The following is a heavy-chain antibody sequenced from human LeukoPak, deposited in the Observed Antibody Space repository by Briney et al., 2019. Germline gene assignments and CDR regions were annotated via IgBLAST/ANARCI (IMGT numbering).Heavy chain of an antibody. CDR3: ARGTGLLWFGESRTWFDP. J-gene: IGHJ5*02. CDR2: IYYSGST. CDR1: GVSISSSNSY. V-gene: IGHV4-39*01. D-gene: IGHD3-10*01. Sequence: SETLSLTCTVPGVSISSSNSYWGWIRQPPGKGLEWIGSIYYSGSTYYNASLKSQVSISIDTSKNQFSLRLTSVTAADTAVYYCARGTGLLWFGESRTWFDPWGQGTLVTVSS.